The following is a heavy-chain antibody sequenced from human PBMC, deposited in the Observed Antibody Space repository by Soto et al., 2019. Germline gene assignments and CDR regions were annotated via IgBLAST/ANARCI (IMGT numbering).Heavy chain of an antibody. D-gene: IGHD6-13*01. CDR1: RGTFSSYA. CDR3: ATGIPAAGMVPEYFQH. CDR2: IVPIFGTA. V-gene: IGHV1-69*01. Sequence: QVQLVQSGAEVKKPGSSVKVSCKASRGTFSSYAISWVRQAPGQGLEWMGGIVPIFGTANYAQKFQGRVTITADESTSTAYMELSSLRSEDTAVYYCATGIPAAGMVPEYFQHWGRGTLVTVSS. J-gene: IGHJ1*01.